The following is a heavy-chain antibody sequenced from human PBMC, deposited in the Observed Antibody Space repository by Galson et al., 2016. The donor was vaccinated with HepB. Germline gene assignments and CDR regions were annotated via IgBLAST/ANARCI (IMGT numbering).Heavy chain of an antibody. J-gene: IGHJ2*01. D-gene: IGHD6-13*01. CDR1: GFTFDDFA. V-gene: IGHV3-9*01. CDR3: AKDLSARETTTAAGTYWYFDL. CDR2: ISWNSGNI. Sequence: SLRLSCAASGFTFDDFAMHWVRQAPGKGLEWVSGISWNSGNINYADSVKGRFTISRDNAKNSLYLQMNSLRVEDTAFYYCAKDLSARETTTAAGTYWYFDLWGRGTLVTVSS.